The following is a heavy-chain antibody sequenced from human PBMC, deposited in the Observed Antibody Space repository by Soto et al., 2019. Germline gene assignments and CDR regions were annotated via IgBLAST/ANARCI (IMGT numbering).Heavy chain of an antibody. V-gene: IGHV3-30-3*01. J-gene: IGHJ6*02. CDR2: ISYDGSDK. Sequence: RLWCGAAGGTFISYAMHYVSKAPGKGLEWVALISYDGSDKDYADSVKGRFTISRDNSRNTLFLQMNSLRAEDTAVYYRAKVCDYDILTGPYYYYYYGMDVWGQGTTVTVSS. D-gene: IGHD3-9*01. CDR3: AKVCDYDILTGPYYYYYYGMDV. CDR1: GGTFISYA.